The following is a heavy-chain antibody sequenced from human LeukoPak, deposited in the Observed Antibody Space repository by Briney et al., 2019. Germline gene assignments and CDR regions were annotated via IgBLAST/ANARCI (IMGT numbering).Heavy chain of an antibody. Sequence: GGSLRLSCAASGFTFSTYSMNWVRQAPGKGLEWVLSITTSNYIFYAESVKGRFTISRDNAKNSLYLQMTSLRAEDTAVYYCVREQARAGSFDYWGQGTLVTVSS. CDR1: GFTFSTYS. CDR2: ITTSNYI. D-gene: IGHD6-19*01. CDR3: VREQARAGSFDY. V-gene: IGHV3-21*01. J-gene: IGHJ4*02.